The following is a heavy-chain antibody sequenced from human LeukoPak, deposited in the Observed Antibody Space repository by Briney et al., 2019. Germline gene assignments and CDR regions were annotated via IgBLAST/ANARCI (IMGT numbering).Heavy chain of an antibody. V-gene: IGHV1-2*02. CDR2: INPNSGGT. Sequence: GASVKVSCKASEYTFTGYYMHWVRQAPGQGLEWMGWINPNSGGTNFAQRFQGRVTMTRDTSISTAYMDLSRLISDDTAVYYCARDAGYCTGGSCWYFDHWGQGTLVTVSS. D-gene: IGHD2-15*01. J-gene: IGHJ4*02. CDR3: ARDAGYCTGGSCWYFDH. CDR1: EYTFTGYY.